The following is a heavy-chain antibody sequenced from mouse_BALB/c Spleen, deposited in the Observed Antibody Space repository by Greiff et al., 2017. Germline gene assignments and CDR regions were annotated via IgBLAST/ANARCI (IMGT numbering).Heavy chain of an antibody. Sequence: VQLQESAAELARPGASVKMSCKASGYTFTSYTMHWVKQRPGQGLEWIGYINPSSGYTEYNQKFKDKTTLTADKSSSTAYMQLSSLTSEDSAVYYCARWDGRTYYAMDYWGQGTSVTVSS. D-gene: IGHD4-1*01. CDR1: GYTFTSYT. CDR3: ARWDGRTYYAMDY. CDR2: INPSSGYT. V-gene: IGHV1-4*02. J-gene: IGHJ4*01.